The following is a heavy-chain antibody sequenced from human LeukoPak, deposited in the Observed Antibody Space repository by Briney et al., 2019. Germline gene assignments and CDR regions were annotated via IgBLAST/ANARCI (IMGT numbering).Heavy chain of an antibody. J-gene: IGHJ6*02. Sequence: GGSLRLSCAASGFTFSDYYMSWIRQAPGKGLEWVSFISSGGDTTIYADSVKGRFTISRDNSKNTLYLQMNSLRAEDTAVYYCARAPPGSEYGMDVWGQGTTVTVSS. V-gene: IGHV3-11*04. D-gene: IGHD2-15*01. CDR2: ISSGGDTT. CDR1: GFTFSDYY. CDR3: ARAPPGSEYGMDV.